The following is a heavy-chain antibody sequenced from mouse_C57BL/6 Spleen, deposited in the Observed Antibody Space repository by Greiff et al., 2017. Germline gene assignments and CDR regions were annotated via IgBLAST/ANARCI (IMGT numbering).Heavy chain of an antibody. V-gene: IGHV1-69*01. CDR2: IDPSDSYT. CDR1: GYTFTSYW. J-gene: IGHJ1*03. Sequence: QVQLQQPGAELVMPGASVKLSCKASGYTFTSYWMHWVKQRPGQGLEWIGEIDPSDSYTNYNQKFKGKSTLTVDKSSSTAYVQLSSLTSEDSAVYYCARGITTRYFDVWGTGTTVTVSS. CDR3: ARGITTRYFDV. D-gene: IGHD2-4*01.